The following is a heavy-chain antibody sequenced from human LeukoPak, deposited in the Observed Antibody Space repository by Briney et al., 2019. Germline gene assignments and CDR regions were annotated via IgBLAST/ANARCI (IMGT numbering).Heavy chain of an antibody. Sequence: ASVKVSCKASGYTFTGYYIHWVRQAAGQGLEWMGRINPNSGGTNYAQIFQGRVTMTRDTSITTAYLELSRLRFDDTAVYYCARGLETYYFDYWGQGTLVTVSS. CDR1: GYTFTGYY. CDR3: ARGLETYYFDY. CDR2: INPNSGGT. D-gene: IGHD3-3*01. V-gene: IGHV1-2*06. J-gene: IGHJ4*02.